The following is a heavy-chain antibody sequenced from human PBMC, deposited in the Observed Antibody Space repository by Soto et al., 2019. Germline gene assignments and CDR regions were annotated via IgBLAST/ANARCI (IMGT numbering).Heavy chain of an antibody. J-gene: IGHJ2*01. CDR1: GGSIGSYF. Sequence: SETLSLTCTVSGGSIGSYFWSWIRQPPGKGLEWIGYIYYTGSTNYNPSLKSRVTISVDTSKNQFSLQLSSVTAADTAVYYCANFNWCFDLWGRGTLVTVSS. CDR2: IYYTGST. CDR3: ANFNWCFDL. V-gene: IGHV4-59*01.